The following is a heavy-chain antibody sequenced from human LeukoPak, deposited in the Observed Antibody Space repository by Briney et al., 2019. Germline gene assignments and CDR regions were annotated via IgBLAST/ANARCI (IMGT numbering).Heavy chain of an antibody. D-gene: IGHD2-15*01. CDR3: ARGHCSGGSCYPTIDY. CDR2: VHHSGST. V-gene: IGHV4-38-2*02. CDR1: GGSISSYY. J-gene: IGHJ4*02. Sequence: PSETLSLTCTVSGGSISSYYWSWIRQPPGKGLEWIGSVHHSGSTYYNPSLKSRVTISIDTSKNQFSLKLSSVTAADTAVYYCARGHCSGGSCYPTIDYWGQGTLVTVSS.